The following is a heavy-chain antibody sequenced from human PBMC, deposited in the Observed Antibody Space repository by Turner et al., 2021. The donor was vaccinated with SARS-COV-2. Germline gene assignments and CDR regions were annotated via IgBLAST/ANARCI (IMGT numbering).Heavy chain of an antibody. CDR2: MNYSGST. CDR3: AREDYDFWSGYYRGWFDP. V-gene: IGHV4-39*02. D-gene: IGHD3-3*01. Sequence: QLQLQESGPGLVKPSETLSLTCTVPGGSISSSRYYWGWIRQPPGKGLEWIGSMNYSGSTYFNPSLKSRVTISVDTSKNQFSLKLSSVTAADTAVYYCAREDYDFWSGYYRGWFDPWGQGTLVTVSS. J-gene: IGHJ5*02. CDR1: GGSISSSRYY.